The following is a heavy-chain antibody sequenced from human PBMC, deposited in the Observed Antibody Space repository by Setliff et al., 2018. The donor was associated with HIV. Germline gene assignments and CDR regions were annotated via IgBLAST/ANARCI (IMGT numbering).Heavy chain of an antibody. Sequence: ASVKVSCKASGYTFSDYYMHWVRQAPGQGPEWMGIINPSADSTSYAQKFQGRVTMTRDTSTSTVYMEMSSLRSEDTAIYYCAKEYHTAVTGTRVANYFDYWGQGTLVTVSS. CDR3: AKEYHTAVTGTRVANYFDY. CDR1: GYTFSDYY. D-gene: IGHD6-13*01. CDR2: INPSADST. J-gene: IGHJ4*02. V-gene: IGHV1-46*01.